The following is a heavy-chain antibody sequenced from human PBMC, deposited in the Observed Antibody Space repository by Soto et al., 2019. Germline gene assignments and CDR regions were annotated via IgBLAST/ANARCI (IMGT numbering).Heavy chain of an antibody. J-gene: IGHJ5*02. CDR1: GDSITSSSYY. V-gene: IGHV4-31*11. CDR3: ARESHFGPSSGWLDP. Sequence: QVHLQESGPGLVEPSETLFLTCVVSGDSITSSSYYWSWVRQLPGKVLEYIGCISYSGTIYYNPSLESRLSLSIDTSGNHFSLRLASVTAADTAVYFCARESHFGPSSGWLDPWGQGTLVTVSS. D-gene: IGHD3-10*01. CDR2: ISYSGTI.